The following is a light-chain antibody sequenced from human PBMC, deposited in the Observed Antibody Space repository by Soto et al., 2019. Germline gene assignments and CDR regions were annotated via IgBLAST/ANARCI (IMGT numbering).Light chain of an antibody. J-gene: IGKJ4*01. CDR2: GAS. V-gene: IGKV3-20*01. Sequence: EMVLTQSPATLSVSPGERAALSCRASQSVSNNLAWYQQKPGQPPRLLIYGASTRAAGIPDRFSGSGSGTDFTLSISRLEPEDLAVYYCQQYGNSLTFGGGTKV. CDR1: QSVSNN. CDR3: QQYGNSLT.